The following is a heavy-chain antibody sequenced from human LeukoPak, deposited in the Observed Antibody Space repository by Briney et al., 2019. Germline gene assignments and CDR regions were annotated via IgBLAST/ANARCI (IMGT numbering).Heavy chain of an antibody. J-gene: IGHJ2*01. CDR2: IYYSGST. CDR1: GGSISSYY. V-gene: IGHV4-59*08. Sequence: SETLSLTCTVSGGSISSYYWSWIRQPPGKGLEWIGYIYYSGSTNYNPSLKSRVTISVDTSKNQVSLKLISVTAADSAVYYCARQSSGELPRDWFFDLWGRGTLVSVSS. D-gene: IGHD3-16*01. CDR3: ARQSSGELPRDWFFDL.